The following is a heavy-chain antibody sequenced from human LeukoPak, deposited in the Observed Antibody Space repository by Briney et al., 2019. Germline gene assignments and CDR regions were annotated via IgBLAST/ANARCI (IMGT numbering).Heavy chain of an antibody. Sequence: SQTLSLTXTVSGGSISSGSYYWSWIRQPAGKGLEWIGRIYTSGSTNYNPSLKSRVTISVDTSKNQFSLKLSSVTAADTAVYYCASESRYCSGGSCFVTWFDPWGQGTLVTVSS. V-gene: IGHV4-61*02. J-gene: IGHJ5*02. CDR1: GGSISSGSYY. D-gene: IGHD2-15*01. CDR3: ASESRYCSGGSCFVTWFDP. CDR2: IYTSGST.